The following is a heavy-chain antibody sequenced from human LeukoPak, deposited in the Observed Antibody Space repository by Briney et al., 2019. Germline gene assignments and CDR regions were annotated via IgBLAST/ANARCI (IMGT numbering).Heavy chain of an antibody. CDR1: GFTFSGSA. J-gene: IGHJ3*02. CDR3: TRRDAFDI. CDR2: IRSKANSYAT. Sequence: GGSLRLSCAASGFTFSGSAMHWVRQASGKGLEVVGRIRSKANSYATAYAASVKGRFTISRDDSKNTAYLQMNSLKSEDTAVYYCTRRDAFDIWGQGTMVTVSS. V-gene: IGHV3-73*01.